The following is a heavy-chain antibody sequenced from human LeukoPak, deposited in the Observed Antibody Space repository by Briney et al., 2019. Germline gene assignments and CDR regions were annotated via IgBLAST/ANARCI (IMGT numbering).Heavy chain of an antibody. CDR3: AKRRSYYDSSGYNY. D-gene: IGHD3-22*01. CDR2: ISGSGGST. V-gene: IGHV3-23*01. CDR1: GFTFSSYA. Sequence: GGSLRLSCAASGFTFSSYAMSWVRQAPGKGLEWVSAISGSGGSTYYADSVKGRFTISRDNSKNTLYLQVNSLRAEDTAVYYCAKRRSYYDSSGYNYWGQGTLVTVSS. J-gene: IGHJ4*02.